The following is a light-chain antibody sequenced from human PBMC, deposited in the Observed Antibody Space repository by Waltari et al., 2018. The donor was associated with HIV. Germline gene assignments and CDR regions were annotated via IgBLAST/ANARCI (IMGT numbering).Light chain of an antibody. Sequence: IVLTQSPGILSLSPGDRATLFCRASQYVTNKSLAWYQHRPGQAPRLLIYGASTRATGIPDRFSGSGSGTDFTLTISRLEPEDFAVYFCQQYGSSPPYTFGQGTKLEIK. V-gene: IGKV3-20*01. J-gene: IGKJ2*01. CDR2: GAS. CDR1: QYVTNKS. CDR3: QQYGSSPPYT.